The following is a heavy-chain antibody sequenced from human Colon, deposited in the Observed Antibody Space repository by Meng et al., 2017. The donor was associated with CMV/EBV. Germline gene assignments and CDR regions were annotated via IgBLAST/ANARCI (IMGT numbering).Heavy chain of an antibody. CDR1: GHTFNTYW. CDR2: TKQDGTES. Sequence: GESLMIPCDGSGHTFNTYWMTWVRQAPGKGLEWVANTKQDGTESYYVDSVKGRFTISRDNRNASLYLQMHSLRVEDTAVYYCAREMGYSGDLGHPYGMDVWGQGTTVTVSS. CDR3: AREMGYSGDLGHPYGMDV. J-gene: IGHJ6*02. V-gene: IGHV3-7*01. D-gene: IGHD6-13*01.